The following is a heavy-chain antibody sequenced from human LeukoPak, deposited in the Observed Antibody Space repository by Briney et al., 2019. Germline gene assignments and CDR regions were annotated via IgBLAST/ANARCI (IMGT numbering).Heavy chain of an antibody. V-gene: IGHV3-21*01. Sequence: PGGSLRLSCAASGFTFSSYGMNWVRQAPGKGLEWVSSISSSSSYIYYADSVKGRFTISRDNAKNSLYLQMNSLRAEDTAVYYCARAVSRDDYIPHDAFDIWGQGTMVTVSS. D-gene: IGHD5-24*01. CDR1: GFTFSSYG. J-gene: IGHJ3*02. CDR3: ARAVSRDDYIPHDAFDI. CDR2: ISSSSSYI.